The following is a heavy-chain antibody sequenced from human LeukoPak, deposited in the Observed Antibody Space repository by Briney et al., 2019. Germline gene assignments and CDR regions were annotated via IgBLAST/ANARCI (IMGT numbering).Heavy chain of an antibody. CDR1: GFTFSSYS. J-gene: IGHJ4*02. V-gene: IGHV4-59*08. D-gene: IGHD6-13*01. CDR3: AKRGSNTWSDFDY. Sequence: GSLRLSCAASGFTFSSYSMNWIRQPPGKGLEWIGYIYYSGSTNYNPSLKSRVTISVDTSKNQFSLKLSSVTAADTAVYYCAKRGSNTWSDFDYWGQGTLVTVSS. CDR2: IYYSGST.